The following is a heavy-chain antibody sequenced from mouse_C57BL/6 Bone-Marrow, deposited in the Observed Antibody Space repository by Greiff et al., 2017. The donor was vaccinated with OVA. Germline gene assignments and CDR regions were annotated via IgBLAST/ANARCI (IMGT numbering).Heavy chain of an antibody. Sequence: EVQGVESGGDLVKPGGSLKLSCAASGFTFSSYGMSWVRQTPDKRLEWVATISSGGSYTYYPDSVKGRFTISRDKATNTLYLQMSSLKSEDTAMSYGARPHYYGSSGWYFDVWGTGTTVTVSS. D-gene: IGHD1-1*01. CDR1: GFTFSSYG. J-gene: IGHJ1*03. CDR3: ARPHYYGSSGWYFDV. V-gene: IGHV5-6*01. CDR2: ISSGGSYT.